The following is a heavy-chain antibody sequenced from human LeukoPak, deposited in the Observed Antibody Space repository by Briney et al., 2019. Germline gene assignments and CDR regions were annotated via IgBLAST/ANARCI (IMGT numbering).Heavy chain of an antibody. CDR2: IYYSGST. D-gene: IGHD6-19*01. V-gene: IGHV4-39*07. CDR1: GGSISSSSYY. J-gene: IGHJ5*02. CDR3: ARGGRAVAGRRNWFDP. Sequence: PSETLSLTCTVSGGSISSSSYYWGWIRQPPGKGLEWIGSIYYSGSTYYNPSLKSRVTISVDTSKNQFSLKLSSVTAADTAVYYCARGGRAVAGRRNWFDPWGQGTLVTVSS.